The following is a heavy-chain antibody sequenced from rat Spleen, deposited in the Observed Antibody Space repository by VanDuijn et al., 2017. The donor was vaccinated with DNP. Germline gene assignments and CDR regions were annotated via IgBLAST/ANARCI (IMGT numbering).Heavy chain of an antibody. CDR3: VRLGERLFDY. V-gene: IGHV5S13*01. Sequence: EVQLVESGGGLVQPGRSLKLSCAASGFTFSDYAMAWVRQTPTKGLEWVASISTVGDNGVYRDSVKGRFTISRDNAKNTQYLQMDSLRSEDTATYYCVRLGERLFDYWGQGTLVTVSS. D-gene: IGHD5-1*01. CDR1: GFTFSDYA. J-gene: IGHJ3*01. CDR2: ISTVGDNG.